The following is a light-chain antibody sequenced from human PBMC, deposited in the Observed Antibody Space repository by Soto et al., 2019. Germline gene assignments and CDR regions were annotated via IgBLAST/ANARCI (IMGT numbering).Light chain of an antibody. V-gene: IGKV2-30*01. J-gene: IGKJ2*01. CDR1: QSLVYADGNTY. CDR2: KVF. Sequence: DVVMTQSPLSLPVTLGQSASISCTSSQSLVYADGNTYLNWLQQRPGQSPRRLIYKVFNRDSGVPDRFSGSGSGSEFTLTISRVEAEDIGVYYCMQTAHWPYTFGRGTKLEIK. CDR3: MQTAHWPYT.